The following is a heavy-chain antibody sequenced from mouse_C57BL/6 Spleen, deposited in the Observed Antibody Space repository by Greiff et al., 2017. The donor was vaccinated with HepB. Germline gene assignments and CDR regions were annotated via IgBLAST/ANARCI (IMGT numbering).Heavy chain of an antibody. D-gene: IGHD2-4*01. V-gene: IGHV5-16*01. Sequence: DVKLVESEGGLVQPGSSMKLSCTASGFTFSDYYMAWVRQVPEKGLEWVANINYDGSSTYYLDSLKSRFIISRDNAKNILYLQMSSLKSEDTATYYCARDQGLRRGYFDVWGTGTTVTVSS. CDR3: ARDQGLRRGYFDV. J-gene: IGHJ1*03. CDR2: INYDGSST. CDR1: GFTFSDYY.